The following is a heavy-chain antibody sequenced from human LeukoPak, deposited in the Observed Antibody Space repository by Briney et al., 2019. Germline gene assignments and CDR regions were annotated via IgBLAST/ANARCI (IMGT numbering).Heavy chain of an antibody. CDR2: IYSGGNT. CDR3: ARCYYDGSGFYYYFDY. V-gene: IGHV3-53*01. D-gene: IGHD3-22*01. Sequence: GGSLSLSCAASGFSVSNYYMSWVRQAPGKGLEWVSVIYSGGNTYYTDSGKGRFTISRDNPKNTVFLQMGSLRGEDTAVYYCARCYYDGSGFYYYFDYWGQGTLVTVSS. J-gene: IGHJ4*02. CDR1: GFSVSNYY.